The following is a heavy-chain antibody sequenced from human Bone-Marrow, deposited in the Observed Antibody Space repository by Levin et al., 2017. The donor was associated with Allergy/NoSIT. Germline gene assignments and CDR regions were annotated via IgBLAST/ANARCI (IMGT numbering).Heavy chain of an antibody. CDR3: TRDLHTSASVP. V-gene: IGHV3-30*03. J-gene: IGHJ5*02. CDR2: ISYDGSYK. Sequence: GESLKISCAGSGYTFSSSGMHWVRQAPGKGLEWVSVISYDGSYKDYADSVKGRFTISRDNSKNTLFLQMNTLRPEDTAVYYCTRDLHTSASVPWGQGTLVTVSS. CDR1: GYTFSSSG. D-gene: IGHD3-22*01.